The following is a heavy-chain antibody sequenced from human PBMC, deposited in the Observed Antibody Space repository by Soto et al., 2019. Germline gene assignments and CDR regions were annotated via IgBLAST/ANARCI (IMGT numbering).Heavy chain of an antibody. CDR2: ITNTGGDT. CDR1: GFTFSSYA. CDR3: VREGHYYFDY. V-gene: IGHV3-23*01. Sequence: GGSLRLSCAASGFTFSSYAMSWVRQAPGKGLEWVSIITNTGGDTLDADSVKGRFTISRDDAKNSVYLQMSSLRPEDMAVYKCVREGHYYFDYWGQGALVTVSS. J-gene: IGHJ4*02.